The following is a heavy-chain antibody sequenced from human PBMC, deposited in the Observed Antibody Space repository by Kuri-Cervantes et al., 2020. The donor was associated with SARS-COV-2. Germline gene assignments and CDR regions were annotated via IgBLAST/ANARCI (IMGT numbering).Heavy chain of an antibody. CDR3: AREITNYYDFWSGYFPGVDNYYGMDV. CDR1: GNTFTSYG. Sequence: ASVKVSCKASGNTFTSYGISWVRQAPGQGLEWMGWISAYNGNTNYAQKFQGRVTLTTDTFTSTAYMELRSLRSDDTAVYYCAREITNYYDFWSGYFPGVDNYYGMDVWGQGTTVTGSS. J-gene: IGHJ6*01. CDR2: ISAYNGNT. D-gene: IGHD3-3*01. V-gene: IGHV1-18*01.